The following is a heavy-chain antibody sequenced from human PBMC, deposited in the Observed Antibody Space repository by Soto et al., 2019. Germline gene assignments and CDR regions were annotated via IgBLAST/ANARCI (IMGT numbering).Heavy chain of an antibody. Sequence: KTSETLSLTCTVSGGSISSGDYYWSWIRQPPGKGLEWIGYIYYSGSTYYNPSLKSRVTISVDTSKNQFSLKLSSVTAADTAVYYCARDRGEGDFWSGYYTAGGTGPIDYWGQGTLVTVSS. D-gene: IGHD3-3*01. CDR2: IYYSGST. V-gene: IGHV4-30-4*01. CDR3: ARDRGEGDFWSGYYTAGGTGPIDY. CDR1: GGSISSGDYY. J-gene: IGHJ4*02.